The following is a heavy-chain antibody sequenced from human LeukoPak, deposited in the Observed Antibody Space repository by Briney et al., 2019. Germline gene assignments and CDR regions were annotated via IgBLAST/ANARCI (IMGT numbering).Heavy chain of an antibody. D-gene: IGHD1-1*01. CDR3: AKDGRASWSDP. J-gene: IGHJ5*02. CDR2: ISGGGGST. CDR1: GFTFRSYA. Sequence: PGGSLRLSCAASGFTFRSYAMSWVRQAPGKGLEWVSSISGGGGSTYYADSVKGRFTISRDNSKNMMYLQMDSLRAEDTAVYYCAKDGRASWSDPRGQGNLVTVSS. V-gene: IGHV3-23*01.